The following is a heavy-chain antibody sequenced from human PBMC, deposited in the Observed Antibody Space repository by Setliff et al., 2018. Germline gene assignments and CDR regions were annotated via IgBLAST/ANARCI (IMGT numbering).Heavy chain of an antibody. CDR1: GFTFSNYW. D-gene: IGHD3-22*01. J-gene: IGHJ3*02. CDR3: ARGDYYDSSGYFTDAFDI. CDR2: IKQDGSEK. V-gene: IGHV3-7*01. Sequence: GESLTISCAASGFTFSNYWMSWVRQAPGKGLEWVANIKQDGSEKYYVDSVKGRFTISRDNAKNSLSLQMNSLRAEDTAVYYCARGDYYDSSGYFTDAFDIWGQGTMVTVSS.